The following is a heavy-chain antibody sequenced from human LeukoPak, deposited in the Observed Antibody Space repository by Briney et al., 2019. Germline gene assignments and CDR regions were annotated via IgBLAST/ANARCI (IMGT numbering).Heavy chain of an antibody. CDR1: GYSITSAYY. V-gene: IGHV4-38-2*02. CDR3: ARGHIGYCSSTSCYWADYFDY. J-gene: IGHJ4*02. CDR2: FFLKGST. D-gene: IGHD2-2*01. Sequence: SETLSLTCTVSGYSITSAYYWGWIRQPPGKGLEWIGSFFLKGSTYYNPSLKSRVTISVDTSKNQFSLKLSSVTAADTAVYYCARGHIGYCSSTSCYWADYFDYWGQGTLVTVSS.